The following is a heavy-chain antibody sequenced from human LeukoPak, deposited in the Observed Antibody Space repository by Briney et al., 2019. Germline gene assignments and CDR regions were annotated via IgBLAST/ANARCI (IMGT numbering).Heavy chain of an antibody. D-gene: IGHD3-10*01. CDR2: ISGSGGNT. Sequence: PGGSLRLSCAASGFTFGTYAMSWVRQAPGKGLEWVSAISGSGGNTYYADSVKGRFTISKDNSRDTLYLQMNSLRAEDTAIYYCAKDLGAGGGSVFDYWGQGALVTVSS. V-gene: IGHV3-23*01. J-gene: IGHJ4*02. CDR1: GFTFGTYA. CDR3: AKDLGAGGGSVFDY.